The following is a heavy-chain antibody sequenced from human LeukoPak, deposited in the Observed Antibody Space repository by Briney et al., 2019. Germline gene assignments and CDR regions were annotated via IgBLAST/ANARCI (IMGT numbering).Heavy chain of an antibody. J-gene: IGHJ4*02. V-gene: IGHV3-30*18. CDR3: AKVYPSRITMVRGVSYYFDY. D-gene: IGHD3-10*01. CDR2: ISYDGSNK. Sequence: PGGSLRLSCAASGFTFSSYGMHWVRQAPGKGLEWVAVISYDGSNKYYADSVKGRFTISRDNSKNTLYLQMNSLRAEDTAVYYCAKVYPSRITMVRGVSYYFDYWGQGTLVTVSS. CDR1: GFTFSSYG.